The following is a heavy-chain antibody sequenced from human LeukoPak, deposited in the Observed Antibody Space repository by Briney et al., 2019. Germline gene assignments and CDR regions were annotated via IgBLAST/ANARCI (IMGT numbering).Heavy chain of an antibody. V-gene: IGHV3-7*01. Sequence: PGGSLRLSCAASGFTFSSYWMSWVRQAPGKGLEWVANIKQDGSEKYYVDSVKGRFTISRDNAKNPLYLQMNSLRAEDTAVYYCARDPLGGQLLQDNWFDPWGQGTLVTVSS. J-gene: IGHJ5*02. CDR1: GFTFSSYW. CDR3: ARDPLGGQLLQDNWFDP. CDR2: IKQDGSEK. D-gene: IGHD2-2*01.